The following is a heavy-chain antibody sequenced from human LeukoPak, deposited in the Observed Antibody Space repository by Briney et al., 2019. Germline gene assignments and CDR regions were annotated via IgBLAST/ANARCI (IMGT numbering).Heavy chain of an antibody. V-gene: IGHV3-23*01. CDR3: AKEPREYCSSTSCPNWFDS. J-gene: IGHJ5*01. D-gene: IGHD2-2*01. CDR1: GFTFNNYA. Sequence: GGSLRLSCAASGFTFNNYAMSWVRQAPGKGLEWVSAISASGGTTYYADSVKGRFTISGDNSENTLFLQMNSLRAEDTAVYYCAKEPREYCSSTSCPNWFDSWGQGTLVIVSS. CDR2: ISASGGTT.